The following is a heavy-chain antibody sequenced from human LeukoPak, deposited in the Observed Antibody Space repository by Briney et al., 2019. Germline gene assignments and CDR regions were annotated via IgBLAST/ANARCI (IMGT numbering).Heavy chain of an antibody. J-gene: IGHJ4*02. Sequence: GESLKISCKGSGYSFTTYWIAWVRQMPGKGLEWMGIVYPGDSETRYSPSFQGQVTISVDKSINTAYLQWSSLKASDTAMYYCAGHPSSGYYPDYWGQGTLVTVSS. V-gene: IGHV5-51*01. CDR2: VYPGDSET. CDR3: AGHPSSGYYPDY. D-gene: IGHD3-22*01. CDR1: GYSFTTYW.